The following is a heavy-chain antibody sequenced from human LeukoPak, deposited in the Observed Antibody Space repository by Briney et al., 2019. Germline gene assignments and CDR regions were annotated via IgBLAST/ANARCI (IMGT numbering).Heavy chain of an antibody. CDR3: AKDRVGSTSSWYFDL. V-gene: IGHV3-23*01. CDR2: ISVSGGSA. J-gene: IGHJ2*01. Sequence: GGSLRLSCAASGFTFSSYAMSWVRQAPGKGLEWVSGISVSGGSAYYADSVKGRFTISNDNSKNTLYLQMTSLSAEDTAVYYCAKDRVGSTSSWYFDLWGRGTLVTVSS. CDR1: GFTFSSYA. D-gene: IGHD1-26*01.